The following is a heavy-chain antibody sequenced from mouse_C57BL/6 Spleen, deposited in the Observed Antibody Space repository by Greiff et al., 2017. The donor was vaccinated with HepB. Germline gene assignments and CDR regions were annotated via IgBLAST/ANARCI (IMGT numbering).Heavy chain of an antibody. CDR3: AYSNYVPYAMDY. CDR1: GYTFTSYW. V-gene: IGHV1-74*01. Sequence: QVHVKQSGAELVKPGASVKVSCKASGYTFTSYWMHWVKQRPGQGLEWIGRIHPSDSDTNYNQKFKGKATLTVDKSSSTAYMQLSSLTSEDSAVYYCAYSNYVPYAMDYWGQGTSVTVSS. D-gene: IGHD2-5*01. J-gene: IGHJ4*01. CDR2: IHPSDSDT.